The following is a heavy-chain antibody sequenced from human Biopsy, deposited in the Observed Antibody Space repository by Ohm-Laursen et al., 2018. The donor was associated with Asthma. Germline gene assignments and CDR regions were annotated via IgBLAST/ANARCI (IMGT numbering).Heavy chain of an antibody. CDR3: ATFPYGDYLPLDY. V-gene: IGHV3-23*01. Sequence: GSLRLSCAASGFTFSNYAMSWVRQAPGKGLEWVPAISGSGGSTYYADSVKGRFTISRDNSKNTLYLQMNSLRAEDTAVYYCATFPYGDYLPLDYWGQGTLVTVSS. CDR2: ISGSGGST. J-gene: IGHJ4*02. CDR1: GFTFSNYA. D-gene: IGHD4-17*01.